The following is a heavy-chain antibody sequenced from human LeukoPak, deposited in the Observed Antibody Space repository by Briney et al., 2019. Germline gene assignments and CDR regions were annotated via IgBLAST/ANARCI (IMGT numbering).Heavy chain of an antibody. CDR2: IYYTGDT. J-gene: IGHJ4*02. Sequence: ASETLSLTCTVSGGSISGHYWGWIRQPPGKGLEWIGYIYYTGDTNYIPSFESRVTISVDTSKNQFSLKLGSVTAADTAIYYCVRVATGSVDYWGQGTLVTVSS. V-gene: IGHV4-59*11. CDR3: VRVATGSVDY. D-gene: IGHD3-10*01. CDR1: GGSISGHY.